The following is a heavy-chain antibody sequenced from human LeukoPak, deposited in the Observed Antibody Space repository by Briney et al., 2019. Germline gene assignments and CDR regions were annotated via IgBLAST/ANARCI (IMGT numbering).Heavy chain of an antibody. J-gene: IGHJ6*03. Sequence: GGSLRLSCAASGFTFSNAWMSWVRQAPGKGLVWVSRINSDGSSTSYADSVKGRFTISRDNAKNTLYLQMNSLRAEDTAVYYCARAEGYYDFWSGYYKDYYYYYMDVWGKGTTVTVSS. D-gene: IGHD3-3*01. CDR2: INSDGSST. CDR3: ARAEGYYDFWSGYYKDYYYYYMDV. CDR1: GFTFSNAW. V-gene: IGHV3-74*01.